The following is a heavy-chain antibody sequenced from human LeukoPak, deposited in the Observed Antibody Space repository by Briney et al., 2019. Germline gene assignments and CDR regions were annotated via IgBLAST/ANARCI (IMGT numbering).Heavy chain of an antibody. CDR3: AKDHRPTMVRGALDY. CDR2: ISGSGGST. Sequence: GGSLGLSCAASGFTFSSYAMSWVRQAPGKGLEWVSAISGSGGSTYYADSVKGRFTISRDNSKNTLYLQMNSLRAEDTAVYYCAKDHRPTMVRGALDYWGQGTLVTISS. CDR1: GFTFSSYA. J-gene: IGHJ4*02. V-gene: IGHV3-23*01. D-gene: IGHD3-10*01.